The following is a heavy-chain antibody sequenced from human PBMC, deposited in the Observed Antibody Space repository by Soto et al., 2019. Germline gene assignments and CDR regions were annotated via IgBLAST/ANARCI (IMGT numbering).Heavy chain of an antibody. D-gene: IGHD2-15*01. CDR2: IYWDDDK. Sequence: QITLKESGPTLVKPTQTLALTCTFSGFSLSTSGVGVGWIRQPPGKALEWLALIYWDDDKRYSPSLKNRLTITKDTSKTRVVFIGTHIDPADTATYYCAHTVVVGDIGLLIDHWCQGTQVSVSS. J-gene: IGHJ4*02. CDR3: AHTVVVGDIGLLIDH. V-gene: IGHV2-5*02. CDR1: GFSLSTSGVG.